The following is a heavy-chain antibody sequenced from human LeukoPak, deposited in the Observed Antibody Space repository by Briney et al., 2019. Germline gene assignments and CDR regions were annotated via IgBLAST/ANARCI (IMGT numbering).Heavy chain of an antibody. CDR1: GYSISSGYY. CDR3: AKGYSGSDAFDI. Sequence: PSETLSLTCAVSGYSISSGYYWGWIRQPPGKGLEWIGSIYHSGSTYYNPSLKSRVTISVDTSKNQFSLKVSSVTAADTAVYYCAKGYSGSDAFDIWGQGTMVTVSS. CDR2: IYHSGST. V-gene: IGHV4-38-2*01. D-gene: IGHD2-15*01. J-gene: IGHJ3*02.